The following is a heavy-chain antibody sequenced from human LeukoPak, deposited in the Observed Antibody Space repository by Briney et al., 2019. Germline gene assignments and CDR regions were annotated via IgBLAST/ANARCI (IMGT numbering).Heavy chain of an antibody. J-gene: IGHJ4*02. CDR1: GFTFSSYA. D-gene: IGHD3-22*01. Sequence: GGSLRLSCAASGFTFSSYAMSWVRQAPGKGLEWVSVIYSGGSTYYADSVKGRFTISRDNSKNTLYLQMNSLRAEDTAVYYCARVLGGYYDSSGYFDYYFDYWGQGTLVTVSS. V-gene: IGHV3-66*01. CDR3: ARVLGGYYDSSGYFDYYFDY. CDR2: IYSGGST.